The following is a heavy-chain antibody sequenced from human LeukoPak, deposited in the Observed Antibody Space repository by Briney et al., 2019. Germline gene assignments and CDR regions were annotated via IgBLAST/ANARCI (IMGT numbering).Heavy chain of an antibody. CDR1: GGSISSYY. J-gene: IGHJ3*02. CDR2: IYTSGST. Sequence: PSETLSLTYTVSGGSISSYYWSWIRQPAGKGLEWIGRIYTSGSTNYNPSLKSRVTMSVDTSKNQFSLKLSSVTAADTAVYYCARDKGSGWYSDAFDIWGQGTMVTVSS. CDR3: ARDKGSGWYSDAFDI. D-gene: IGHD6-19*01. V-gene: IGHV4-4*07.